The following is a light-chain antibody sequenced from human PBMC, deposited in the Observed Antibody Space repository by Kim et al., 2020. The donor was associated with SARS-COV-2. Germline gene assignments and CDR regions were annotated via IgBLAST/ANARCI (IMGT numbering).Light chain of an antibody. Sequence: QSINISCTGTSSDVGGYNDVSWYQQHPGKAPKLMIYDVSNRPSGVSNRFAGSKSGNTASLTISGLQAEDEADYYCSSYTSSSTLVVFGGGTQLTVL. CDR1: SSDVGGYND. CDR2: DVS. V-gene: IGLV2-14*03. J-gene: IGLJ2*01. CDR3: SSYTSSSTLVV.